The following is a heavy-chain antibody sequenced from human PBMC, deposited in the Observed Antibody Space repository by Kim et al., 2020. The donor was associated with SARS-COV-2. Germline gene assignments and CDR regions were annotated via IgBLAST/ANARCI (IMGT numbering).Heavy chain of an antibody. D-gene: IGHD2-2*03. Sequence: SETLSLTCAVYGGSFSGYYWSWIRQPPGKGLEWIGEINHSGSTNYNPSLKSRVTISVDTSKNQFSLKLSSVTAADTAVYYCARFHGYCSSTSCYRVVGFDYWGQGTLVTVSS. J-gene: IGHJ4*02. CDR3: ARFHGYCSSTSCYRVVGFDY. CDR2: INHSGST. CDR1: GGSFSGYY. V-gene: IGHV4-34*01.